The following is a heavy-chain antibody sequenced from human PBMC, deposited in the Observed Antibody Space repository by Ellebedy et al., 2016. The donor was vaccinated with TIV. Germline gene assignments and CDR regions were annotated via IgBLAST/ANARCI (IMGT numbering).Heavy chain of an antibody. D-gene: IGHD6-25*01. CDR2: INPSGGTT. CDR3: ARDTGRIAAAGLDF. Sequence: AASVKVSCKASGYTFSDYYIEWVRQAPGQGLEWMGIINPSGGTTTYAQKLQGRVTMTRDPSTITVYMELTSLRSEDTAMYYCARDTGRIAAAGLDFWGQGTRVTVSS. V-gene: IGHV1-46*04. J-gene: IGHJ4*02. CDR1: GYTFSDYY.